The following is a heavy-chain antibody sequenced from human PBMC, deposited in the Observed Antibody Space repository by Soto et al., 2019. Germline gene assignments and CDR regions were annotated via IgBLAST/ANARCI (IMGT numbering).Heavy chain of an antibody. CDR3: TIGTWSGDVFDI. CDR2: IIPMLGVR. CDR1: GGTFSTYS. Sequence: QVQLVQSGAEVKKPGSSVKVSCKDSGGTFSTYSMFWVRQAPGQGLEWMGRIIPMLGVRNYAQRFQDRVTIPADKSTATVHMELRILRSEDTALYYCTIGTWSGDVFDIWGQGTMVTVSS. V-gene: IGHV1-69*02. D-gene: IGHD4-17*01. J-gene: IGHJ3*02.